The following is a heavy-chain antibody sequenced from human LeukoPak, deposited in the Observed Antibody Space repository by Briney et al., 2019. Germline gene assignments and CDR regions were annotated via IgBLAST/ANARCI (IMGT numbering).Heavy chain of an antibody. V-gene: IGHV3-48*03. CDR2: ISDSGRTI. D-gene: IGHD6-6*01. CDR1: GFTFSVHE. J-gene: IGHJ4*02. CDR3: ARGSHYFDF. Sequence: GGSLRLSCVASGFTFSVHEMNWVRQAPGKGLEWLSYISDSGRTIYYADSVDGRFTISRDNAKNSLFLQMNSLRVEDTAVYFCARGSHYFDFWGQGTPVTASS.